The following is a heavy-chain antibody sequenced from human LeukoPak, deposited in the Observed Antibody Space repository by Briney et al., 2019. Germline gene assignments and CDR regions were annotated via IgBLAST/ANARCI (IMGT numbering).Heavy chain of an antibody. CDR1: GFTISNNY. CDR3: ATGGGQLAL. D-gene: IGHD6-6*01. Sequence: GGSLRLSCAASGFTISNNYMTWVRQAPGKGPEWVSTIYNSGITSNADSVKGRFTISRDNSKNTLFLEMISLRAEDTAIYYCATGGGQLALWGQGTLVTVSS. J-gene: IGHJ4*02. CDR2: IYNSGIT. V-gene: IGHV3-53*01.